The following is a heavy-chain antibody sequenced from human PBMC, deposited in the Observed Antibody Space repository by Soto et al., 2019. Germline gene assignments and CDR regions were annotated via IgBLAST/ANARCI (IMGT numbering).Heavy chain of an antibody. CDR3: AKDMDSSAYYRFFDY. D-gene: IGHD3-22*01. CDR2: IGGSGGST. CDR1: GFTFSSYS. Sequence: EVQLLESGGGLVQPGGSLRLSCTASGFTFSSYSMGWVRQAPGKGLEWVSNIGGSGGSTYYADSVKGRFTISRDNSKNTLYLQMNSLRAEDTAIYYCAKDMDSSAYYRFFDYWGQGTLVTVSS. J-gene: IGHJ4*02. V-gene: IGHV3-23*01.